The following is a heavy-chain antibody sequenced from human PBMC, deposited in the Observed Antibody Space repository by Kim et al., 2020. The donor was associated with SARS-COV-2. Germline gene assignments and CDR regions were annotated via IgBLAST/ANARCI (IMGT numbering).Heavy chain of an antibody. CDR3: ARGNSGWYYDY. Sequence: GGSLRLSCAASGFNVSNNYMNWVRQAPGKGLEWVSVIYSGGSTYYADSVKGRFTISRDNSKNTLYLQMDSLRAEDTAVYYCARGNSGWYYDYWGQGTLVTVSS. V-gene: IGHV3-53*01. D-gene: IGHD6-19*01. CDR2: IYSGGST. J-gene: IGHJ4*02. CDR1: GFNVSNNY.